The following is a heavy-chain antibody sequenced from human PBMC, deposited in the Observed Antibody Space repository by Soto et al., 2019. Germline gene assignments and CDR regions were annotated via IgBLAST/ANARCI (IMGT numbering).Heavy chain of an antibody. CDR1: GFTFGDYA. D-gene: IGHD5-18*01. J-gene: IGHJ6*02. V-gene: IGHV3-49*03. CDR2: IRSKAYGGTT. Sequence: PGGSLRLSCTASGFTFGDYAMSWFRQAPGKGLEWVGFIRSKAYGGTTEYAASVKGRFTISRDDSKSIAYLQMNSLKTEDTAVYYCTSVTMVTRDYYYGMEVWGQGTTVTVSS. CDR3: TSVTMVTRDYYYGMEV.